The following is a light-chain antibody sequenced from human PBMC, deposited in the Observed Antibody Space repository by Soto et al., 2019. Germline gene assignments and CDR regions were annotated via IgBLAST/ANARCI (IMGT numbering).Light chain of an antibody. V-gene: IGKV3-15*01. Sequence: EIVMTQPPATLSVSPGERATLSCRASQSAGSNLAWYQQKPGQAPRLLIYGASSRATGIPARFSGSGSGTDFTLTISSLQFEDFAVYYCQQSNDWPLTFGGGTKVDIK. J-gene: IGKJ4*01. CDR1: QSAGSN. CDR3: QQSNDWPLT. CDR2: GAS.